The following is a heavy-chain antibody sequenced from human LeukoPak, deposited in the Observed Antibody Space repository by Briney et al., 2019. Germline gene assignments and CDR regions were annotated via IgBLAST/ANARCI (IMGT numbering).Heavy chain of an antibody. CDR1: GFTFSAYA. Sequence: GGSLRLSCEASGFTFSAYAMTWVRQAPGKGLEWVSSIGSDNKPHYSESAKGRFTISRDNSKNTLYLQMNSLRAEDTAVYYCAKVGFSEMEWLLYSDHWGQGTLVTVSS. CDR2: IGSDNKP. CDR3: AKVGFSEMEWLLYSDH. V-gene: IGHV3-23*05. D-gene: IGHD3-3*01. J-gene: IGHJ4*02.